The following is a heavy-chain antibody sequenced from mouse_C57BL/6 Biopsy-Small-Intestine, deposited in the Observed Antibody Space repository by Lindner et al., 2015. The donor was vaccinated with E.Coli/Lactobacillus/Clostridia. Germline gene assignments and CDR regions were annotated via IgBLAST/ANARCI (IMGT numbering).Heavy chain of an antibody. J-gene: IGHJ3*01. CDR1: GYTFTDYN. CDR2: INPNNGGA. CDR3: ARRGAYDYPFAY. Sequence: VQLQESGPEVVKPGASVKIFCKAAGYTFTDYNMDWVKQSHGKSLEWIGYINPNNGGAIYNQNFKGKATLTVSKSSSTAYMVLRGLTSEDSAVYYCARRGAYDYPFAYWGQGTLVTVSA. V-gene: IGHV1-22*01. D-gene: IGHD2-4*01.